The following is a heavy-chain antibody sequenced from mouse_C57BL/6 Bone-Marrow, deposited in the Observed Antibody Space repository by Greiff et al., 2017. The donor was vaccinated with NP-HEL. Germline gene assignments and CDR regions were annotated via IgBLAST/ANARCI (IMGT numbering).Heavy chain of an antibody. J-gene: IGHJ1*03. D-gene: IGHD1-1*01. CDR3: ARSPYYGSSYMGYFDV. CDR2: IDPSDSYT. Sequence: QVHVKQPGAELVKPGASVKLSCKASGYTFTSYWMQWVKQRPGQGLEWIGEIDPSDSYTNYNQKFKGKATLTVDTSSSTAYMQLSSLTSEDSAVYYCARSPYYGSSYMGYFDVWGTGTTVTVSS. V-gene: IGHV1-50*01. CDR1: GYTFTSYW.